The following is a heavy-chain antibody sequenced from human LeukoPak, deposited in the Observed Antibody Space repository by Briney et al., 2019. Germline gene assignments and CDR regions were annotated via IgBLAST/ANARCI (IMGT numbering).Heavy chain of an antibody. CDR1: GASINSYY. CDR3: AKDWELGS. Sequence: SETLSLTCSVSGASINSYYWNWIRQPPGKGLEWIGNTYNSGSTNYNPSLKSRVTISLDTSKNQFSLKMSSVTAADTAVYYSAKDWELGSWGQGTLVTVSS. V-gene: IGHV4-59*01. J-gene: IGHJ5*02. D-gene: IGHD1-26*01. CDR2: TYNSGST.